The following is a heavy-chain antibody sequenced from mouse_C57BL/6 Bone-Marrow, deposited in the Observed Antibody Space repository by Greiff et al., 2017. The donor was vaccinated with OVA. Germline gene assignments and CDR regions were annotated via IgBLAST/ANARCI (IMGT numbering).Heavy chain of an antibody. V-gene: IGHV5-9-1*02. CDR2: ISSGGDYI. CDR3: TRGLGRWDFDY. D-gene: IGHD4-1*01. J-gene: IGHJ2*01. CDR1: GFTFSSYA. Sequence: EVKLQESGEGLVKPGGSLKLSCAASGFTFSSYAMSWVRQTPEKRLEWVAYISSGGDYIYYADTVKGRFTISRDNARNTLYLQMSSLKSEDTAMYYCTRGLGRWDFDYWGQGTTLTVSS.